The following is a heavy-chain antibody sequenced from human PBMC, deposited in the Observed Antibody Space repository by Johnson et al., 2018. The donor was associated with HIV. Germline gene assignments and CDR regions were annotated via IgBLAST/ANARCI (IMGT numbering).Heavy chain of an antibody. D-gene: IGHD6-19*01. V-gene: IGHV3-11*01. CDR3: ARGSLSGWFPPDALDI. CDR2: ISSSGNTI. CDR1: GFTFSDYY. Sequence: QVQLVESGGGLVKPGGSLRLSCAASGFTFSDYYMGWIRQAPGKGLEWVSYISSSGNTIYSADSVKGRFPIFRDNAKTSLYLQMISLRAEDTAIYYCARGSLSGWFPPDALDIWGQGTMVTVSS. J-gene: IGHJ3*02.